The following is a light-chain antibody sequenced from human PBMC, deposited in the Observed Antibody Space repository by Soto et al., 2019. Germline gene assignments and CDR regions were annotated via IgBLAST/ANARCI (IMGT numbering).Light chain of an antibody. CDR3: CSYAGSSTFVV. CDR1: SSDVGSYNL. J-gene: IGLJ2*01. CDR2: EGS. Sequence: QSALTQPASVSGSPGQSITISCTGTSSDVGSYNLVSWYQQHPGKAPKLMIYEGSKRPSGVSNRFSGSKSGNTASLTISGLQAEDEADDYCCSYAGSSTFVVFGGGTKLTGL. V-gene: IGLV2-23*01.